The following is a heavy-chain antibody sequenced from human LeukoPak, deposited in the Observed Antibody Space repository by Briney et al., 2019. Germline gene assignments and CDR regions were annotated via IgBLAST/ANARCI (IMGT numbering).Heavy chain of an antibody. D-gene: IGHD5-18*01. CDR1: GGSFSGYY. CDR3: ARGIYSYDAFDI. Sequence: SETLSLTCAVYGGSFSGYYWSWIRQPPGKGLEWIGEINHSGSTSYNPSLRSRVTISVDTSKNQFSLKLSSVTAADTAVYYCARGIYSYDAFDIWGQGTMVTVSS. J-gene: IGHJ3*02. CDR2: INHSGST. V-gene: IGHV4-34*01.